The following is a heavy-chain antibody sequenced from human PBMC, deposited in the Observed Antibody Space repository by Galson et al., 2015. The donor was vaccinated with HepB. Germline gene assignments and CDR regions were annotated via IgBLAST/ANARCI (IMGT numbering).Heavy chain of an antibody. J-gene: IGHJ4*02. V-gene: IGHV3-15*01. D-gene: IGHD1-14*01. Sequence: RLSCAASGFTFRSYSMNWVRQAPGKGLEWVGRIKSKTFGGTVDYATPVKGRFTISRDDSKHTLSLLMNSLKTEDTAVYYCTSTVRPEDFIDYWGQGTLVTVSS. CDR3: TSTVRPEDFIDY. CDR1: GFTFRSYS. CDR2: IKSKTFGGTV.